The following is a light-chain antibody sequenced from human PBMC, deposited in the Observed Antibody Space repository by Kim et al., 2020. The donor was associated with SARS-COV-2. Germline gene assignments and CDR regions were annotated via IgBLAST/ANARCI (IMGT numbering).Light chain of an antibody. CDR2: QDS. CDR1: KLGDKY. V-gene: IGLV3-1*01. Sequence: SYELTQPPSVSVSPGQTASITCSGDKLGDKYACWYQQKPGQSPVLVIYQDSKRPSGIPERFSGSNSGNTATLTISGTQAMDEADYYCQVWDSSVVVGGGTQLTVL. J-gene: IGLJ2*01. CDR3: QVWDSSVV.